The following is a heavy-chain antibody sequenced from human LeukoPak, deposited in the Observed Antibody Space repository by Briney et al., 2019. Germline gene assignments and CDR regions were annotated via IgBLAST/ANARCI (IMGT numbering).Heavy chain of an antibody. CDR2: ISETGST. D-gene: IGHD6-6*01. CDR3: ARHRRKYTREYHFDS. J-gene: IGHJ4*02. V-gene: IGHV4-31*02. Sequence: PPQTLALTCTVSGGSISGYYWGWMRQRPGRGLQWIGFISETGSTDYNPPLERRITMSVDNSRNQVSLRVRYATAADTAIYYCARHRRKYTREYHFDSWGQGILVSVSS. CDR1: GGSISGYY.